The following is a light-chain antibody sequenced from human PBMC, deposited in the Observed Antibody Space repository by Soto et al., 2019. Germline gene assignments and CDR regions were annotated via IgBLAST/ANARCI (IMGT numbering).Light chain of an antibody. J-gene: IGKJ4*01. CDR3: QHRSNWPLT. CDR2: DAS. CDR1: QSVSSY. V-gene: IGKV3-11*01. Sequence: DIVLTQSPSTLSLSPGEGATLSCRASQSVSSYLAWYQQKPGQAPRLLIYDASNRATSIPARFSGSGSGTDFTLTISSLEPEDFAVYYCQHRSNWPLTFGGGTKVDIK.